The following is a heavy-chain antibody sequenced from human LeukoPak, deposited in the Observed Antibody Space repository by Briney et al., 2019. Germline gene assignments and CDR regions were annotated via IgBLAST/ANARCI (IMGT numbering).Heavy chain of an antibody. CDR3: AKDYYSSGSYYKEYFQH. D-gene: IGHD3-10*01. J-gene: IGHJ1*01. CDR1: GFTFSSYA. CDR2: ISGSGGST. V-gene: IGHV3-23*01. Sequence: GGSLRLSCAASGFTFSSYAMSWVRQAPGKGLEWVSAISGSGGSTYYADSVKGRFTIPRDNPKNTLYLQMNSLRAEDTAVYYCAKDYYSSGSYYKEYFQHWGQGTLVTVSS.